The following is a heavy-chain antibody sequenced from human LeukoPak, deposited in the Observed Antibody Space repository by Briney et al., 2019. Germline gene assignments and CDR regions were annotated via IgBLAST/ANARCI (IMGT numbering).Heavy chain of an antibody. CDR1: GYTFTSYG. CDR3: ARTREDIVVVPAAYFDY. CDR2: ISAYNGNT. Sequence: ASVKVSCKASGYTFTSYGVSWVRQAPGQGLEWLGWISAYNGNTNYAQKLQGRVTMTTDTSTSTAYMELRSLRSDDTAVYYCARTREDIVVVPAAYFDYWGQGTLVTVSS. J-gene: IGHJ4*02. D-gene: IGHD2-2*01. V-gene: IGHV1-18*01.